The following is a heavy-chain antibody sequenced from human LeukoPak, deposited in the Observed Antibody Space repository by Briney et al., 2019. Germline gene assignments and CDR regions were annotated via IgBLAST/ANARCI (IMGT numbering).Heavy chain of an antibody. CDR2: INHSGST. D-gene: IGHD3-10*01. CDR1: GGSISSSNW. Sequence: PSGTLSLTCAVSGGSISSSNWWSWVRQPPGKGLEWIGEINHSGSTNYNPSLKSRVTISVDTSKNQFSLKLSSVTAADTAVYYCARGLWFGSNWFDPWGQGTLSPSPQ. CDR3: ARGLWFGSNWFDP. J-gene: IGHJ5*02. V-gene: IGHV4-4*02.